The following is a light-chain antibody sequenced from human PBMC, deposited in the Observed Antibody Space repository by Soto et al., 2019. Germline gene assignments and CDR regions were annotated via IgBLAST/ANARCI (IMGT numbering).Light chain of an antibody. V-gene: IGKV1-5*03. J-gene: IGKJ1*01. CDR3: QQYKDYET. Sequence: DIQMTQSPSTLSASVGDRVTITCRASQSISSWLAWYQQKPGKAPKLLIYKASSLESGVPSRFSGSGSGTEFTLTISSLQPDDFATYYCQQYKDYETFGQGTKVENK. CDR2: KAS. CDR1: QSISSW.